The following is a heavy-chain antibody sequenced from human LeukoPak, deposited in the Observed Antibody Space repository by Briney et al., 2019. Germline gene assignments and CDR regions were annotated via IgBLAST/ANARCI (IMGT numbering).Heavy chain of an antibody. D-gene: IGHD1/OR15-1a*01. J-gene: IGHJ4*02. CDR2: IFPGDSDT. Sequence: GESLKISCKGAGYSITTHWIGWVRHMPGKGLEWMGIIFPGDSDTAYSPSFQGHVTISADKSISTAFLQWSSLKASDSAMYYCASSESQTKFDYWGQGTLVTVSS. CDR1: GYSITTHW. CDR3: ASSESQTKFDY. V-gene: IGHV5-51*01.